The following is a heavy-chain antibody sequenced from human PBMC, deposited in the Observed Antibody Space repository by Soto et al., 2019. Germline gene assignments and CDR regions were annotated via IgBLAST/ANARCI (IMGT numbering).Heavy chain of an antibody. D-gene: IGHD2-15*01. V-gene: IGHV1-58*02. Sequence: ASVKVSCKASGSGFINSGIQWVQQAHGQRLEWIGWIVVASGQTNYAQNFRGRVAITRDTSTATAYIELTGLTSEDTAVYFCSADRPDIGVGWWVWGQGXTVTVSS. J-gene: IGHJ6*02. CDR3: SADRPDIGVGWWV. CDR2: IVVASGQT. CDR1: GSGFINSG.